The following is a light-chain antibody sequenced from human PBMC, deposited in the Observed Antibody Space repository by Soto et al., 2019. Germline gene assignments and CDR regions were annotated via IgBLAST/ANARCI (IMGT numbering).Light chain of an antibody. Sequence: EIVRTQSPATLSLSPGERATLSCRASQSIGSYLAWYQQRPGQAPRLVIYGASTRATGIPARFSGGGSGTEFTLTISSMQSEDFAVYYCQQRSNWLTFGGGTKVDIK. CDR1: QSIGSY. CDR2: GAS. J-gene: IGKJ4*01. V-gene: IGKV3-15*01. CDR3: QQRSNWLT.